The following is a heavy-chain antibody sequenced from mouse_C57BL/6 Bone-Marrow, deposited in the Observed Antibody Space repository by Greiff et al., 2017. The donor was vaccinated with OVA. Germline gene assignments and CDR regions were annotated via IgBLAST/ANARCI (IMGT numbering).Heavy chain of an antibody. CDR3: ARRIYYGNLYYFDY. D-gene: IGHD2-1*01. J-gene: IGHJ2*01. Sequence: EVQLQQSGPVLVKPGASVKMSCKASGYTFTDYYMNWVKQSHGKSLEWIGVINPYNGGTSYNQKFKGKATLTVDKSSSTAYMELNSLTSEDSAVYYCARRIYYGNLYYFDYGGQGTTLTVSS. V-gene: IGHV1-19*01. CDR2: INPYNGGT. CDR1: GYTFTDYY.